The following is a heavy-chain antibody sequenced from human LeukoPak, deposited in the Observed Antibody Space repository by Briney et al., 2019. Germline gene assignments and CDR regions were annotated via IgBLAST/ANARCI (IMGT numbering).Heavy chain of an antibody. CDR1: GFTFSSYS. Sequence: GGSLRLSCAASGFTFSSYSMNWVRQAPGKGLEWVSSISSSSSYIYYADSLKGRFTISRDNAKNSLYLQMNSLRAEDTAVYYCARDQLKTGSYFDYWGQGTLVTVSS. D-gene: IGHD3-10*01. CDR2: ISSSSSYI. J-gene: IGHJ4*02. CDR3: ARDQLKTGSYFDY. V-gene: IGHV3-21*01.